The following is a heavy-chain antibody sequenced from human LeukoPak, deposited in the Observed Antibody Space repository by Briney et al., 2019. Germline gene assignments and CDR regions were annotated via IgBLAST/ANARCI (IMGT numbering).Heavy chain of an antibody. V-gene: IGHV3-23*01. D-gene: IGHD3-9*01. Sequence: GGSLRLSCAASGVTFSSYAMSWVRQAPGKGLEWVSSISGSGGSTCYADSVKGRFTISRDNSKNVLYLQMNSLRAEDTAVYYCAKLLNNRYFDSNFDYWGQGTLVTVSS. CDR1: GVTFSSYA. CDR3: AKLLNNRYFDSNFDY. CDR2: ISGSGGST. J-gene: IGHJ4*02.